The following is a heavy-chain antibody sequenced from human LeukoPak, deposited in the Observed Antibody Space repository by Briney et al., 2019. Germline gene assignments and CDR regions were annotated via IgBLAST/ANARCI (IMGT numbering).Heavy chain of an antibody. D-gene: IGHD2/OR15-2a*01. CDR1: GYTFTGYF. Sequence: ASVKVSCKASGYTFTGYFMHWGRQAPGQGPEWMGWINPNSGGTNYAQKFQGRVIMTRDTSISTAYMELSRLRSDDPAVYYCARVSEYYYFDYWGQGTLVTVSS. V-gene: IGHV1-2*02. CDR2: INPNSGGT. J-gene: IGHJ4*02. CDR3: ARVSEYYYFDY.